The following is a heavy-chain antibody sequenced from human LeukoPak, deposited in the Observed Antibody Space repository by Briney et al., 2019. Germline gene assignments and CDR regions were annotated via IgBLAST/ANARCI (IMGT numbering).Heavy chain of an antibody. Sequence: GGSLRLSCAASGFTFSSYAMHWVRQAPGKGLEWVAVISYDGSNKYYADSVKGRFTISRDNSKNTLYLQMNSLRSEDTAVYYCAREGRYFDWPGDYYYGMDVWGKGTTVTVSS. J-gene: IGHJ6*04. CDR1: GFTFSSYA. D-gene: IGHD3-9*01. V-gene: IGHV3-30-3*01. CDR2: ISYDGSNK. CDR3: AREGRYFDWPGDYYYGMDV.